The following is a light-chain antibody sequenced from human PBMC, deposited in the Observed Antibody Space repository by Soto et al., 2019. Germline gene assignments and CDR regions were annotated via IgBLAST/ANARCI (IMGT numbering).Light chain of an antibody. Sequence: QSALTQPASLSGSPGQSITISCTGTSSDVGAYNYVSWYQHHPGKAPKLLIFDVSTRPSGVSNRFSGSKSGNTASLTISGLQAEDEADYYCSSYTNINTRACVFGTGTKVTVL. CDR2: DVS. CDR1: SSDVGAYNY. J-gene: IGLJ1*01. V-gene: IGLV2-14*01. CDR3: SSYTNINTRACV.